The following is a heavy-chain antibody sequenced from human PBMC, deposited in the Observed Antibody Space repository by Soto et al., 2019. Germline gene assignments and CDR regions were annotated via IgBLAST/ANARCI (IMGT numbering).Heavy chain of an antibody. J-gene: IGHJ3*02. CDR1: GFTFSDYY. Sequence: GGSLRLSCAASGFTFSDYYMSWIRQAPGKGLEWVSYISSSGSTIYYADSVKGRFTISRDNAKNSLYLQMNSLRAEDTAVYYCARDIEMYCSSTSCYSVAFDIWGQGTMVTVSS. D-gene: IGHD2-2*01. CDR3: ARDIEMYCSSTSCYSVAFDI. CDR2: ISSSGSTI. V-gene: IGHV3-11*01.